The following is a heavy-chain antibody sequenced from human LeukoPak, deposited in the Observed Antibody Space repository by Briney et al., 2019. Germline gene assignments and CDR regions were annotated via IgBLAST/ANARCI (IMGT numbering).Heavy chain of an antibody. Sequence: PGRSLRLSCAASGFTFSNYGMHWVRQAPGKGLEWVAVIWYDGSNKYYADSVKGRFTISRDNSKNTLYLQMNSLRAEDTAVYYRAKAGFRLSYNEVLGKGDTVTVSS. CDR1: GFTFSNYG. V-gene: IGHV3-33*06. CDR3: AKAGFRLSYNEV. CDR2: IWYDGSNK. J-gene: IGHJ6*04. D-gene: IGHD3-10*01.